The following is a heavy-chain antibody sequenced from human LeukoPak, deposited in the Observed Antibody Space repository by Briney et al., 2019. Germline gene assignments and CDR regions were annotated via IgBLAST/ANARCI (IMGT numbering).Heavy chain of an antibody. D-gene: IGHD3-10*01. CDR2: IYYSGST. V-gene: IGHV4-31*02. J-gene: IGHJ2*01. Sequence: SQTLSLTCTVSGGSISSGAYYWSWIRQHPGKGLEWIGHIYYSGSTNYNPSLKSRVTISVDTSKNQFSLKLSSVTAADTAVYYCAKSRSGTAWYFDLWGRGTLVTVSS. CDR1: GGSISSGAYY. CDR3: AKSRSGTAWYFDL.